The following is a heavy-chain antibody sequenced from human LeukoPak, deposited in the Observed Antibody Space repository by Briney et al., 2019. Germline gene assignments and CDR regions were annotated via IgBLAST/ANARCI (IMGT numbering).Heavy chain of an antibody. CDR3: ARTKMTTVTTSWFDP. CDR1: GYTFTGYY. V-gene: IGHV1-2*02. D-gene: IGHD4-17*01. CDR2: INPNSGGT. J-gene: IGHJ5*02. Sequence: EASVKVSCKASGYTFTGYYMHWVRQAPGQGLEWMGWINPNSGGTNYAQKFQGRVTMTRDTSISTAYMELNRLRSDDTAVYYCARTKMTTVTTSWFDPWGQGTLVTVSS.